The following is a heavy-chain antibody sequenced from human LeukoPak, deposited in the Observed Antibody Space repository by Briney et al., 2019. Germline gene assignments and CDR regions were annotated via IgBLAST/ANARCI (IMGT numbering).Heavy chain of an antibody. Sequence: SETLSLTCSVSGGSISSNYWSWIRQHPGKGLEWIGFIYYSGSTYYNPSLKSRVTISVDTSKNQFSLKLGSMTAADTAVYYCARDRVVELRHDYYGMDVWGQGTTVTVSS. CDR2: IYYSGST. CDR1: GGSISSNY. CDR3: ARDRVVELRHDYYGMDV. V-gene: IGHV4-59*06. D-gene: IGHD1-26*01. J-gene: IGHJ6*02.